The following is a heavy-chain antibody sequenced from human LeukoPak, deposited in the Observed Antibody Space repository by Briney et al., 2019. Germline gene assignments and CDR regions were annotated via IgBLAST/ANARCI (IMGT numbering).Heavy chain of an antibody. J-gene: IGHJ4*02. D-gene: IGHD5-18*01. V-gene: IGHV5-51*01. Sequence: GESLKISCKGSGYSFTSYWIGWVRQMPGKGLEWMGIIYPGDSDTRYSPSFQGQVTISADKSISTAYLQWSSLKASDTATYYCARRASYGTAKYYFDYWGQGTLVTVSS. CDR2: IYPGDSDT. CDR1: GYSFTSYW. CDR3: ARRASYGTAKYYFDY.